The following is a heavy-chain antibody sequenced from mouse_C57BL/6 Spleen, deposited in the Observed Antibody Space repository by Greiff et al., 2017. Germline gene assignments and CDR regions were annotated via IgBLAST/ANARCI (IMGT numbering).Heavy chain of an antibody. J-gene: IGHJ2*01. CDR2: IYPRDGST. V-gene: IGHV1-78*01. CDR3: ARWVYSNPRDYFDD. D-gene: IGHD2-5*01. CDR1: GYTFTDHT. Sequence: QVQLQQSDAELVKPGASVKISCKASGYTFTDHTIHWMKQRPEQGLEWIGYIYPRDGSTKYNEKFKGKATLTADKSSSTAYMQLNSLTSEDAAVYFCARWVYSNPRDYFDDRGQGTTLTVSA.